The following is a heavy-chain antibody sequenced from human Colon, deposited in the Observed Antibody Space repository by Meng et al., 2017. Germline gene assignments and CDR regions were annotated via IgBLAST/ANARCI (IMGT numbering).Heavy chain of an antibody. CDR3: ARHISILGQRGFDY. J-gene: IGHJ4*02. V-gene: IGHV4-4*02. D-gene: IGHD3/OR15-3a*01. CDR2: FFHTGRT. CDR1: GGSISSNW. Sequence: QGPLQEQGPGLVKPSGSLPLTCAVSGGSISSNWWSWVRQPPGKGLEWIGEFFHTGRTNYDPSLKSRVTISVDKSNNQFSLKLTSVTAADTAVYYCARHISILGQRGFDYWGQGTLVTVSS.